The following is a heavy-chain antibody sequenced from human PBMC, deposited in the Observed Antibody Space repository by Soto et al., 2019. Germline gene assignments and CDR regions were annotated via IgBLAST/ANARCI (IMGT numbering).Heavy chain of an antibody. D-gene: IGHD6-6*01. CDR2: ICYNENT. V-gene: IGHV4-39*01. Sequence: SETLSLTCSVSGASVSSITYYWVWLRQPPGKGLEWIGSICYNENTYYNPSLKSRVTISVDTSKNQFSLKLSSVTAADTAVYYCARHESIAASQSYFDDWGQGTLVTVAS. J-gene: IGHJ4*02. CDR3: ARHESIAASQSYFDD. CDR1: GASVSSITYY.